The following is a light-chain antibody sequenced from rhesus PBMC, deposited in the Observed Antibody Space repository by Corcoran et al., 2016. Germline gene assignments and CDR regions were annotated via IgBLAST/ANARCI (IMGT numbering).Light chain of an antibody. J-gene: IGKJ4*01. CDR3: QHGYGTPLT. V-gene: IGKV1-74*01. CDR1: ENVNIY. CDR2: KAT. Sequence: DIQMTQSPSSLSASVGDIVTITCRASENVNIYLNWYQQKPGKAPKRLIYKATTLQSGVPSRFSGSGAGTDYTVTISSLQPEDVATYYCQHGYGTPLTFGGGTKVEIK.